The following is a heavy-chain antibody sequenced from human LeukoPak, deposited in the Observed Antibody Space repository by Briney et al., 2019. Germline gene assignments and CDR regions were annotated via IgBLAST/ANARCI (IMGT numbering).Heavy chain of an antibody. J-gene: IGHJ4*02. Sequence: PGGSLRLSCAASGFTFSSYAMHWVRQAPGPGLERVAVISYDGSNKYYADSAKGRFTISRDNSKNTLYLQMNSLRAEDTAVYYCARPPGIAVAGNFDYWGQGTLVTVSS. CDR2: ISYDGSNK. V-gene: IGHV3-30-3*01. CDR3: ARPPGIAVAGNFDY. CDR1: GFTFSSYA. D-gene: IGHD6-19*01.